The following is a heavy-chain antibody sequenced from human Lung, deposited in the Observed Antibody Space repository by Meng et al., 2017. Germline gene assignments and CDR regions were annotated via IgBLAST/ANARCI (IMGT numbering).Heavy chain of an antibody. J-gene: IGHJ4*02. V-gene: IGHV4-34*01. CDR1: GGSFSDYY. CDR3: ARGPTTMAHDFDY. D-gene: IGHD4-11*01. Sequence: QWQLQQGGEGLLKPSEILSLTGVVSGGSFSDYYWSWIRQPPGKGLEWIGEINHSGSTNYNPSLESRATISVDTSQNNLSLKLSSVTAADSAVYYCARGPTTMAHDFDYWGQGTLVTVSS. CDR2: INHSGST.